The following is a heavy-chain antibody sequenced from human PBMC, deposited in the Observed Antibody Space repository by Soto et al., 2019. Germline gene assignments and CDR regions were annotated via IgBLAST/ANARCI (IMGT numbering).Heavy chain of an antibody. CDR2: IYHSGST. CDR3: ARVVPAANRFDP. D-gene: IGHD2-2*01. Sequence: PSETLSLTCAVSGYSISSGYYWGWIRQPPGKGLEWIGSIYHSGSTYYNPSLKSRVTISVDTSNQFSLKLSSVTAADTAVYYCARVVPAANRFDPWGQGTLVTVSS. J-gene: IGHJ5*02. CDR1: GYSISSGYY. V-gene: IGHV4-38-2*01.